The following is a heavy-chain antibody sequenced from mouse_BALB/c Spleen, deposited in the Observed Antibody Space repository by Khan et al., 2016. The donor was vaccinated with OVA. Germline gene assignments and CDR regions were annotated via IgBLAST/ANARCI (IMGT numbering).Heavy chain of an antibody. CDR2: IYPGTNNT. CDR3: AREEAVYYFDY. J-gene: IGHJ2*01. D-gene: IGHD3-3*01. V-gene: IGHV1S132*01. Sequence: QVRLQQSGAELVRPGASVKLSCKTSGYIFTSYWIHWVKQRPGQGLEWIARIYPGTNNTYYNEKFKDKATLTADKSSSTAYMQLSSLKSEDSAVYFCAREEAVYYFDYWGQGTTLTVSS. CDR1: GYIFTSYW.